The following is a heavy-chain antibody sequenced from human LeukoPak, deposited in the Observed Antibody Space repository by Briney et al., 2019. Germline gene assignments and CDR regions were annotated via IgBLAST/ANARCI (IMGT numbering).Heavy chain of an antibody. CDR2: IKSKADDGTT. D-gene: IGHD3-10*01. V-gene: IGHV3-15*01. CDR1: GLAFSSVW. J-gene: IGHJ4*02. CDR3: TTDSVNYFGSGSYSWWDF. Sequence: PGGSLRLSCAASGLAFSSVWMSWVRQAPGKGLEWVGRIKSKADDGTTDYAPPVKGRFTISRDDSKNMVYLQMNNMKNDDTAVFFSTTDSVNYFGSGSYSWWDFWGQGTLVTVSS.